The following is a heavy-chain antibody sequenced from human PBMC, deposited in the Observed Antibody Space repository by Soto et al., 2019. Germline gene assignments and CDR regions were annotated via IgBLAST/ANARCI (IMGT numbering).Heavy chain of an antibody. D-gene: IGHD4-17*01. CDR2: IYADGTT. Sequence: EVQLAETGGGLIQPGGSLSLSCAASGFAVSNSYMSWVRQAPGKGLEWVSVIYADGTTHSADSVRGRFTISRDSSRNTVYLQMNNLRAEDTAVYYCARDWNGDSVIEHWGQGTLVTVSS. CDR1: GFAVSNSY. V-gene: IGHV3-53*02. CDR3: ARDWNGDSVIEH. J-gene: IGHJ1*01.